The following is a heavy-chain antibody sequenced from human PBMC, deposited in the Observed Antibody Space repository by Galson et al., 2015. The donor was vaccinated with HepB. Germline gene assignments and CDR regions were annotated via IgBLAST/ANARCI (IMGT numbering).Heavy chain of an antibody. CDR2: ISANNGNT. D-gene: IGHD3-10*01. V-gene: IGHV1-18*04. CDR3: ARWDFGEAHFDS. J-gene: IGHJ4*02. CDR1: GYTFTDYG. Sequence: SVKVSCKASGYTFTDYGISWVRQAPGQGLEWMGWISANNGNTHYAQKFQDRVTMPTDTPTSTADMELRSLRSDDTAVYYCARWDFGEAHFDSWGQGTLVTVSS.